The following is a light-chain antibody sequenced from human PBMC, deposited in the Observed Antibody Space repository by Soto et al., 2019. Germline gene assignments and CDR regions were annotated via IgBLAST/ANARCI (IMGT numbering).Light chain of an antibody. CDR1: QSVSIS. Sequence: EIVLTQSPATLSLSPGERATLSCRASQSVSISLAWYQQKPGQAPRLLIYDASNRATGIPARFSGSGSGTDFILTISSLEPEDCAVYYCQQRSNWPRTFGQGTKLEIK. J-gene: IGKJ2*01. CDR3: QQRSNWPRT. CDR2: DAS. V-gene: IGKV3-11*01.